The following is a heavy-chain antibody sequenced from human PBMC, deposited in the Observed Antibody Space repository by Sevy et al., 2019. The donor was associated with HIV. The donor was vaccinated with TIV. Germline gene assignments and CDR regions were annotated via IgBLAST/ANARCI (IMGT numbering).Heavy chain of an antibody. CDR1: GFTFSSYW. Sequence: GGSLRLSCAASGFTFSSYWMHWVRQAPGKGLVWVSRINSDGSSTSYADSVKGRFTISRDNAKNTLYLQMNVLRAEDTAVYYCARDVYCSSTSCYIYYYYYYMDVWGKGTTVTVSS. CDR3: ARDVYCSSTSCYIYYYYYYMDV. V-gene: IGHV3-74*01. CDR2: INSDGSST. D-gene: IGHD2-2*02. J-gene: IGHJ6*03.